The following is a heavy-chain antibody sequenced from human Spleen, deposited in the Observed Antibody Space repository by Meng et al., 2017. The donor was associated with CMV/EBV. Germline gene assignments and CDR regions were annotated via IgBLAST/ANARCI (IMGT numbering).Heavy chain of an antibody. CDR3: TTVWGWPY. CDR1: GFTFSSYW. D-gene: IGHD7-27*01. J-gene: IGHJ4*02. CDR2: INSDGSST. V-gene: IGHV3-74*01. Sequence: GVSGGGLFQSGGCLGLSCAGSGFTFSSYWMHWGRQAPGKGLVWVSRINSDGSSTSYADSVKGRFTISRDNAKNTLYLQMNSLKTEDTAVYYCTTVWGWPYWGQGTLVTVSS.